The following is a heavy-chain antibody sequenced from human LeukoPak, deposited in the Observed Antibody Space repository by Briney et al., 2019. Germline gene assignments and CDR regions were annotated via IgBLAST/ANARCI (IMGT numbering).Heavy chain of an antibody. V-gene: IGHV3-48*01. Sequence: GGSLRLSCAASGFTFSSYSMNWVRQAPGKGLEWVSYISSSSSTIYYADSVKGRFTISRDNAKNSLYLQMNSLRAEDTAVYYCARVVVRGVISYAFDIWGQGTMVTVS. CDR3: ARVVVRGVISYAFDI. CDR1: GFTFSSYS. D-gene: IGHD3-10*01. CDR2: ISSSSSTI. J-gene: IGHJ3*02.